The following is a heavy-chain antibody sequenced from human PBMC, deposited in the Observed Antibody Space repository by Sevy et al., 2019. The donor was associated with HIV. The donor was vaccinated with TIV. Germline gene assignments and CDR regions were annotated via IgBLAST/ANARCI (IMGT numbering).Heavy chain of an antibody. CDR2: ISAYNGNT. J-gene: IGHJ4*02. CDR3: ARESRDYGDFDY. Sequence: ASVKVSCKASGYTFTSYGISWVRQAPGQGLEWMGWISAYNGNTNYAQKLQGTVTMTTDTSTSTAYMELRSLRSDDTAVYYCARESRDYGDFDYWGQGTLVTVSS. V-gene: IGHV1-18*01. CDR1: GYTFTSYG. D-gene: IGHD4-17*01.